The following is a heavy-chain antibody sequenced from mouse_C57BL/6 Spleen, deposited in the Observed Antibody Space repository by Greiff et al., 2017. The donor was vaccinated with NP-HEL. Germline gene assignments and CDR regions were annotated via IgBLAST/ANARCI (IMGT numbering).Heavy chain of an antibody. J-gene: IGHJ1*03. CDR1: GYTFTSYW. CDR2: IDPSDSYT. D-gene: IGHD1-1*01. CDR3: ARGGDYGSGGDFDC. V-gene: IGHV1-50*01. Sequence: QVQLQQPGAELVKPGASVKLSCKASGYTFTSYWMQWVKQRPGQGLEWIGEIDPSDSYTNYNQKFKGKATLTVDTSSSTAYMQLSSLTSEDAAVYYCARGGDYGSGGDFDCWGTGTTVTVSS.